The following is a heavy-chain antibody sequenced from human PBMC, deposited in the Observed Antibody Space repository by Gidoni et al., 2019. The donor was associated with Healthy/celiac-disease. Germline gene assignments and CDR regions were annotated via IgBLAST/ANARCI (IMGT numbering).Heavy chain of an antibody. Sequence: EVQLLESGGGLVQPGGSLRLSCAASGFPFSSYAMSWVRQAPGKGLEWVSAISGSGGSTYYADSVKGRFTISRDNSKNTLYLQMNSLRAEDTAVYYCAKDKIVVPAAIQDYYYYYMDVWGKGTTVTVSS. CDR3: AKDKIVVPAAIQDYYYYYMDV. CDR2: ISGSGGST. D-gene: IGHD2-2*02. CDR1: GFPFSSYA. J-gene: IGHJ6*03. V-gene: IGHV3-23*01.